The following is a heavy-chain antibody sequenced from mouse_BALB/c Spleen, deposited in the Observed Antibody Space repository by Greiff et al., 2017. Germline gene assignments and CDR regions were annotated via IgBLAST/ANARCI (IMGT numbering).Heavy chain of an antibody. Sequence: VQLQQSGPELVKPGASVKISCKASGYAFSSSWMNWVKQRPGQGLEWIGRIYPGDGDTNYNGKFKGKATLTADKSSSTAYMQLSSLTSVDSAVYFCARGGVVATDWYFDVWGAGTTVTVSS. D-gene: IGHD1-1*01. J-gene: IGHJ1*01. CDR2: IYPGDGDT. CDR1: GYAFSSSW. V-gene: IGHV1-82*01. CDR3: ARGGVVATDWYFDV.